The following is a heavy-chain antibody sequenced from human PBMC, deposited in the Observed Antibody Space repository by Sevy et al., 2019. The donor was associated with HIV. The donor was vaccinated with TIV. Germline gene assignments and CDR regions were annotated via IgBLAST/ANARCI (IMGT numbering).Heavy chain of an antibody. CDR3: ARDGVFFDH. CDR1: GFSFSSYW. Sequence: GGSLRLSCAASGFSFSSYWMHWVRQVPGKGLVWVSHIKSDGSSTSYADSVKGRFTISRDNAKNTLYLQMNSLRVEDTAVYYCARDGVFFDHWGQGTLVTVSS. J-gene: IGHJ4*02. D-gene: IGHD3-16*01. V-gene: IGHV3-74*01. CDR2: IKSDGSST.